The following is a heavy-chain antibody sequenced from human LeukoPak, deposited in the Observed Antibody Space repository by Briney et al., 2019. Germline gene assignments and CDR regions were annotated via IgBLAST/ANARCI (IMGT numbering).Heavy chain of an antibody. CDR2: IKQDGSER. V-gene: IGHV3-7*03. CDR3: ARNNGMDV. Sequence: GGSLRLSCAASGFTFSSYWMSWVRQAPGKGLEWVANIKQDGSERYYVDSVKGRFTISRDNAKNSLYLQMTSLRAGDTALYHCARNNGMDVWGQGTTVIVSS. CDR1: GFTFSSYW. J-gene: IGHJ6*02.